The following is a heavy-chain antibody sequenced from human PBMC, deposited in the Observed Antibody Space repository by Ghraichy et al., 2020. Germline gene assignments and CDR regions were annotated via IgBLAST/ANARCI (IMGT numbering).Heavy chain of an antibody. Sequence: GGSLRLSCAASGFTFSSYAMSWVRQAPGKGLEWVSAISGSGGSTYYADSVKGRFTISRDNSQEPLYLQMNSLRAEDTAVYYLSKDLQHSNFLQSIYYYYYGMDVWGQGTTVTVSS. D-gene: IGHD4-11*01. CDR3: SKDLQHSNFLQSIYYYYYGMDV. CDR2: ISGSGGST. J-gene: IGHJ6*02. V-gene: IGHV3-23*01. CDR1: GFTFSSYA.